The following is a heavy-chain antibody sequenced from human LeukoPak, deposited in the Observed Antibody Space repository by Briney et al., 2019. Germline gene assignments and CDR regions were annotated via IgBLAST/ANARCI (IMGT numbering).Heavy chain of an antibody. D-gene: IGHD4-11*01. CDR1: GFTFSSYG. V-gene: IGHV3-21*01. J-gene: IGHJ4*02. CDR3: ARDPSKKIFDY. CDR2: ISSSRSYI. Sequence: GGSPRLSCAASGFTFSSYGMSWVRQAPGKGLEWVSFISSSRSYIYYADSVKGRFTISRDNAKNSLYLQMNSLRAEDTAVYYCARDPSKKIFDYWGQGTLVTVSS.